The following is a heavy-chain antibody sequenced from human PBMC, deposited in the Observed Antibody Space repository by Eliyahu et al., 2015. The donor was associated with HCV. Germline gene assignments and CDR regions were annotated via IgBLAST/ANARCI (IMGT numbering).Heavy chain of an antibody. CDR1: GGSFSGYY. CDR3: ASGPQLDWFDP. Sequence: QVQLQQWGAGLLKPSETLSLTCAVYGGSFSGYYWSWIRQPPGKGLEWIGEINHSGSTNYKPSLKSRVTISVDTSKNQFSLKLSSVTAADTAVYYCASGPQLDWFDPWGQGTLVTVSS. D-gene: IGHD6-6*01. CDR2: INHSGST. V-gene: IGHV4-34*01. J-gene: IGHJ5*02.